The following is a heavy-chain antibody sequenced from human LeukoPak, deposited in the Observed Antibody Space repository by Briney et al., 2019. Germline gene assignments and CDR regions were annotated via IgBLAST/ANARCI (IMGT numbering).Heavy chain of an antibody. V-gene: IGHV3-30-3*01. CDR3: ARDSPYSSSWYAIDF. CDR1: GFTFSSYA. D-gene: IGHD6-13*01. J-gene: IGHJ4*02. CDR2: ISYDGSNK. Sequence: QPGRSLRLSCAASGFTFSSYAMHWVRQAPGKGLEWVAVISYDGSNKYYADSVKGRFTISRDNSKNTLYLQMNSLRAEDTAVYYCARDSPYSSSWYAIDFWGQGTQVTVSS.